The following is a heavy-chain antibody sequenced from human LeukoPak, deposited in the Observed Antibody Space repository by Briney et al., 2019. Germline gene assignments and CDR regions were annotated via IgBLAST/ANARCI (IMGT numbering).Heavy chain of an antibody. V-gene: IGHV1-46*01. Sequence: ASVKVSCQASGYTFTSYYMDWVRQAPGQGLEWMGIINPSGGSTSYAQKFQGRVTMTRDTSTSTVYMELSSLRSEDTAVYYCARSVTAYDNWFDPWGQGTLVTVSS. D-gene: IGHD5-18*01. J-gene: IGHJ5*02. CDR1: GYTFTSYY. CDR2: INPSGGST. CDR3: ARSVTAYDNWFDP.